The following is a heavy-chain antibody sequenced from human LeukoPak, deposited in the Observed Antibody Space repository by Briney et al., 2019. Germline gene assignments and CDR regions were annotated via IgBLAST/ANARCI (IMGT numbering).Heavy chain of an antibody. CDR2: ISWNSGRI. Sequence: QPGGSLRLSCAASGFTFDDYAMHWVRQVPGKGLEWVSGISWNSGRIAYADSVKGRFTISRDNAKNSLYLQMNSLRAEDTGLYYCAKDHTAMPLSYFDYWGQGTLVTVSS. D-gene: IGHD5-18*01. CDR1: GFTFDDYA. V-gene: IGHV3-9*01. J-gene: IGHJ4*02. CDR3: AKDHTAMPLSYFDY.